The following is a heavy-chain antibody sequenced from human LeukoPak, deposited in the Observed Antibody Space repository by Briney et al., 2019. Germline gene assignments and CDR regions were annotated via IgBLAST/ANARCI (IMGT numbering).Heavy chain of an antibody. V-gene: IGHV4-59*08. Sequence: SETLSLACTVSGGSISSYYWSWIRQPPGKGLEWIGYIFYSGSTNYNPSLKRRVTISVDTSKNQFSLRLSSVTAADTAVYYCARHQSKRRVAPFDYWGQGTLVTVSS. CDR1: GGSISSYY. CDR2: IFYSGST. J-gene: IGHJ4*02. D-gene: IGHD1-1*01. CDR3: ARHQSKRRVAPFDY.